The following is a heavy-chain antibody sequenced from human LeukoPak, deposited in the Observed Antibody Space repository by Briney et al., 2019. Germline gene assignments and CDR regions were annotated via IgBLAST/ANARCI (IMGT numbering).Heavy chain of an antibody. Sequence: PSETLSLTCAVSGYSISSGYYWGWIRQPPGKGLEWIGSIYHSGSTYYNPSLKSRVTISVDTSKNQFSLKRSSVTAADTAVYYCARGLTYYDFWSGHHPGSYYMDVWGKGTTVTVSS. CDR1: GYSISSGYY. D-gene: IGHD3-3*01. J-gene: IGHJ6*03. CDR2: IYHSGST. V-gene: IGHV4-38-2*01. CDR3: ARGLTYYDFWSGHHPGSYYMDV.